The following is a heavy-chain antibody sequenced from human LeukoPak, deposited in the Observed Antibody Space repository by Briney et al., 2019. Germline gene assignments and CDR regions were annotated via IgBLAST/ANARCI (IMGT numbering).Heavy chain of an antibody. V-gene: IGHV1-69*13. J-gene: IGHJ4*02. CDR1: GGTFSSYA. CDR2: IIPIFGTA. D-gene: IGHD6-6*01. Sequence: SVKVSCKASGGTFSSYAISWVRQAPGQGLEWMGGIIPIFGTANYAQKFQGRVTITADESTSTAYMELSSLRSEDTAVYYCARGPIDEYSSSPFDYWGQGTLVTVSS. CDR3: ARGPIDEYSSSPFDY.